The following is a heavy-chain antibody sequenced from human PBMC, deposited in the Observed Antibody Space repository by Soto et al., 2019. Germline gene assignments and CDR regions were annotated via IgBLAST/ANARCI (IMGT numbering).Heavy chain of an antibody. J-gene: IGHJ5*01. CDR3: ARAQSYIGSGRYNNLMFDS. V-gene: IGHV4-30-2*01. CDR2: IYHSGTL. CDR1: GGSISAAGDT. D-gene: IGHD3-10*01. Sequence: SETLSLTCAVCGGSISAAGDTWSWIRQPPGGGLEWIGYIYHSGTLLYNPSLKTRLTISLDRSNNKFSLTLNSVTAADTAVYYCARAQSYIGSGRYNNLMFDSWGQGTQVTVAS.